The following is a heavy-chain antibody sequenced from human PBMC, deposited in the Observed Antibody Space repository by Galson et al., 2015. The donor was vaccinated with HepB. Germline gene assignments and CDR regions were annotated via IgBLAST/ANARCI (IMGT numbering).Heavy chain of an antibody. CDR2: ISSSSSYI. CDR1: GFTFSSYS. D-gene: IGHD6-13*01. V-gene: IGHV3-21*01. Sequence: SLRLSCAASGFTFSSYSMNWVRQAPGKGLEWVSSISSSSSYIYYADSVKGRFTISRDNAKNSLYLQMNSLRAEDTAVYYCARVSSSTYYYYGMDVWGQGTTVTVSS. J-gene: IGHJ6*02. CDR3: ARVSSSTYYYYGMDV.